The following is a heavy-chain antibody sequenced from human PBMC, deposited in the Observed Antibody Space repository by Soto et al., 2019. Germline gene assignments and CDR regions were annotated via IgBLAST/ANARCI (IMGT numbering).Heavy chain of an antibody. Sequence: ASETLSLTCTVSGGSISSSLYYWVWIRQPPGKGLEWIGSTYYSGSASYNPSLKSRVTVSLETPKNQFSLRLSSVTAADSAVYFCGRHGRNITIAQFNHSAMDVWAQGTTVTVP. CDR1: GGSISSSLYY. CDR2: TYYSGSA. J-gene: IGHJ6*02. D-gene: IGHD3-9*01. V-gene: IGHV4-39*01. CDR3: GRHGRNITIAQFNHSAMDV.